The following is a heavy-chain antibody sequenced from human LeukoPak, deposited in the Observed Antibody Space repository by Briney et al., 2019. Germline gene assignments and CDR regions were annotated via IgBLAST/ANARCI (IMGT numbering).Heavy chain of an antibody. CDR2: IKQDRSEK. CDR3: ARVSSKATVRGLITKKNYYCYYMDV. V-gene: IGHV3-7*01. D-gene: IGHD3-10*01. Sequence: GGSLRLSCAASGFTFSSYWMSWVRQAPGKGLEWVANIKQDRSEKYYVDSVKGRFTISRDNAKNSLYLQMNSLRAEDTAVYYCARVSSKATVRGLITKKNYYCYYMDVWGKGTTVTISS. CDR1: GFTFSSYW. J-gene: IGHJ6*03.